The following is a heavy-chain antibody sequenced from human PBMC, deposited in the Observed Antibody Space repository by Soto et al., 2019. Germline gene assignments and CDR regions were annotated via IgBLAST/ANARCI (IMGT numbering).Heavy chain of an antibody. CDR2: ISPNGEST. Sequence: GGSLRLSCAASGFTFSSYGMHWVRQAPGKGLEYVSAISPNGESTYYAKSVKGRFTISRDNSKNMLYLQMGSLRAEDMATYYCASRYCSGDNCNGWFDPWGQGTLVTVSS. CDR3: ASRYCSGDNCNGWFDP. V-gene: IGHV3-64*01. D-gene: IGHD2-15*01. CDR1: GFTFSSYG. J-gene: IGHJ5*02.